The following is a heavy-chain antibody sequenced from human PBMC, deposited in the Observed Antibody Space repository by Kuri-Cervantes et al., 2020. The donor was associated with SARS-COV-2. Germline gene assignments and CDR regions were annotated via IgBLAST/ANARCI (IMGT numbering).Heavy chain of an antibody. CDR2: INHSGNA. V-gene: IGHV4-34*01. Sequence: GSLRLSCAVFGGSFSDYSWRWTRQRPEKGLEWIGDINHSGNANYNPSFKRRVTISVDTSKNQFSLRLSSVIAADTAVYYCARGREGVEPATVLGLGFYYYYFMDVWGRGNTVTVSS. J-gene: IGHJ6*03. CDR3: ARGREGVEPATVLGLGFYYYYFMDV. D-gene: IGHD2-2*02. CDR1: GGSFSDYS.